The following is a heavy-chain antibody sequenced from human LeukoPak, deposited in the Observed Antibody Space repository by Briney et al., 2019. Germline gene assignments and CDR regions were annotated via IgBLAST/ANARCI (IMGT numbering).Heavy chain of an antibody. Sequence: SETLSLTCTVSGGSISSHYWSWIRQPPGKGLEWVGYMYYSGSTNYNPSLKSRVTISVDTSKNQFSLKLSSVTAADTAVYYCARGGDYYDSSGILDYWGQGTLVTVSS. CDR1: GGSISSHY. J-gene: IGHJ4*02. V-gene: IGHV4-59*11. CDR3: ARGGDYYDSSGILDY. D-gene: IGHD3-22*01. CDR2: MYYSGST.